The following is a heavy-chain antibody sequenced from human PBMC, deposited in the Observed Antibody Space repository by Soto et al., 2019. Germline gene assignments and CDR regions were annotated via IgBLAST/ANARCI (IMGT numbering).Heavy chain of an antibody. CDR2: IYHSGST. Sequence: SETLSLTCAVSGGSISSFRYSWSWIRQPPGKGLEWIGYIYHSGSTYYNPSLKSRVTISVDRSKNQFSLKLSSVTAADTAVYYCARSVFPWGQGTLVTVSS. J-gene: IGHJ5*02. CDR3: ARSVFP. V-gene: IGHV4-30-2*01. CDR1: GGSISSFRYS.